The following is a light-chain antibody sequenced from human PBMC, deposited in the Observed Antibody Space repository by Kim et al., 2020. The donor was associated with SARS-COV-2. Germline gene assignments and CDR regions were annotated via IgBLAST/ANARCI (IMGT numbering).Light chain of an antibody. CDR2: EDD. J-gene: IGLJ3*02. Sequence: FMLTQPHSVSESPGKTVTISCTRSSGSIASNYVQWYQQRPGSAPSTVIYEDDQTPSGVPDRFSGSIDTFSNSASLTISGLKTEDEADYYCQSSDSNNRVFGGGTQLTVL. CDR3: QSSDSNNRV. V-gene: IGLV6-57*04. CDR1: SGSIASNY.